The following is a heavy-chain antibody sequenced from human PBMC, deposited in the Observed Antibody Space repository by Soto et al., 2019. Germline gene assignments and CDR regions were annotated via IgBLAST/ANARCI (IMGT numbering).Heavy chain of an antibody. CDR1: GYTFTSYD. CDR2: MNPNSGNT. Sequence: DSVKVSCKASGYTFTSYDITWWPQATGQGLEWMGWMNPNSGNTGYAQKFQGRVTMTRNTSISPAYMELSSLRSEDTAVYYCERDYGDSNWFDPCGQGNLVTVSS. V-gene: IGHV1-8*01. D-gene: IGHD4-17*01. CDR3: ERDYGDSNWFDP. J-gene: IGHJ5*02.